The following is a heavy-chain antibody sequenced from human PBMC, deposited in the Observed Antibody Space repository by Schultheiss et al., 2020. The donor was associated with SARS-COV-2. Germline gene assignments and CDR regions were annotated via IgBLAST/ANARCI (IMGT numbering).Heavy chain of an antibody. D-gene: IGHD3-10*01. J-gene: IGHJ4*02. CDR1: GFTFSSYA. CDR2: ISGSGGST. Sequence: GGSLRLSCAASGFTFSSYAMSWVRQAPGKGLEWVSAISGSGGSTYYADSVKGRFTISRDNSKNTLYLQMNSLKTEDTAVYYCTYHYYGSGSYYSDYWGQGTLVTVSS. CDR3: TYHYYGSGSYYSDY. V-gene: IGHV3-23*01.